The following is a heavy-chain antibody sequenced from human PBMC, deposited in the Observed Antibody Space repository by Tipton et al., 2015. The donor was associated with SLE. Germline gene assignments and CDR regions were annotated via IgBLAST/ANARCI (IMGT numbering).Heavy chain of an antibody. D-gene: IGHD2-15*01. V-gene: IGHV4-31*03. CDR1: GGYISSGGYY. J-gene: IGHJ6*02. Sequence: TLSLTCTVSGGYISSGGYYWSWIRQHPGKGLEWIGYIYYSGSTYYNPSLKSRVTISVDTSKNQFSLKLSSVTAADTAVYYCARGGYCSGGSCLRGYGMDVWGQGTTVTVSS. CDR2: IYYSGST. CDR3: ARGGYCSGGSCLRGYGMDV.